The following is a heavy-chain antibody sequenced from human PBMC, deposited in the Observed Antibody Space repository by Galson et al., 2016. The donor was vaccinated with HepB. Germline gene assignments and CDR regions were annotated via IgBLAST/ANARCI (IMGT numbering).Heavy chain of an antibody. Sequence: TLSLTCTVSGGSISSGGYYWTWIRQFPGKGPEWIGYIYTGGSTYYNPSLKSPASISIDTSQNQFTLMLSSVTAADTAVDFCARESDWAGGNCYFWGGPHFWHYDLWGRGTLVTVSS. J-gene: IGHJ2*01. CDR2: IYTGGST. CDR3: ARESDWAGGNCYFWGGPHFWHYDL. V-gene: IGHV4-31*01. D-gene: IGHD2-21*01. CDR1: GGSISSGGYY.